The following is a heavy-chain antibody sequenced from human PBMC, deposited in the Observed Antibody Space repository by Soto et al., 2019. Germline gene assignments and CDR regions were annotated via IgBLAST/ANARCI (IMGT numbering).Heavy chain of an antibody. V-gene: IGHV1-69*01. CDR2: IIPICGTA. Sequence: QVQLVQSGAEVKKPGSSVKVSCKASGGTFSSFGISWVRPAPGQGLEWMGGIIPICGTANYAQKFQGRATTTADEATSTAYMELSSLRSEDTAVYYCAGTIGAHYWYFDLWGRGTLVTVSS. CDR3: AGTIGAHYWYFDL. J-gene: IGHJ2*01. CDR1: GGTFSSFG. D-gene: IGHD6-6*01.